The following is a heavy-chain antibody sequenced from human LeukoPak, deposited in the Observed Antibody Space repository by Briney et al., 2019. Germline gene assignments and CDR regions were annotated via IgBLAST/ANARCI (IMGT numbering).Heavy chain of an antibody. V-gene: IGHV3-30-3*01. CDR2: ISYDGSNK. CDR3: ARDRSLDY. Sequence: PGRSLRLSCAASGFTFSSYAMHWVRQAPGKGLEWVAVISYDGSNKYYADSVKGRFTISSDNSKNTLYLQMNSLRAEDTAVYYCARDRSLDYWGQGTLVTVSS. J-gene: IGHJ4*02. CDR1: GFTFSSYA.